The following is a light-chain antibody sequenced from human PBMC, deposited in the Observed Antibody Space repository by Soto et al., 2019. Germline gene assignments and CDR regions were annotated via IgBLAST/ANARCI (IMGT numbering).Light chain of an antibody. J-gene: IGKJ4*01. Sequence: EIVMTQSPAPLSVSPGERATLSCRASQSVSSNVAWYQQKPGQAPRLLIYGASARATAFPARFSVSGSGTEFTLTISSLQSEDFAVYYCQQYNNWPLTFGGGTKVEIK. CDR3: QQYNNWPLT. CDR1: QSVSSN. V-gene: IGKV3-15*01. CDR2: GAS.